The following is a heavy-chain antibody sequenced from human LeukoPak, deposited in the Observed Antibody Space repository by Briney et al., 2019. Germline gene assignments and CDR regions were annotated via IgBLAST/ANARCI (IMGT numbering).Heavy chain of an antibody. CDR1: GFTFRSYA. D-gene: IGHD5-12*01. Sequence: PGGSLRLSCAASGFTFRSYAMHWVRQAPGKGLEWVAFIRYDGSNKYYADSVKGRFTISRDNSKNTLYLHVNSLRPEDTAVYYCAKGSGYGAQYYYYYMDVRGKGTTVTISS. CDR3: AKGSGYGAQYYYYYMDV. J-gene: IGHJ6*03. V-gene: IGHV3-30*02. CDR2: IRYDGSNK.